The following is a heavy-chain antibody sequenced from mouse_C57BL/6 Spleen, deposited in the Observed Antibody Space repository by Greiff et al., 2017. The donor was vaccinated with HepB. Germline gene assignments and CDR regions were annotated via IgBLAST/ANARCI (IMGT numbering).Heavy chain of an antibody. Sequence: QVQLQQSGPELVKPGASVKLSCKASGYTFTSYDINWVKQRPGQGLEWIGWIYPRDGSTKYNEKFKGKATLTVDTSSGTAYMELHSLTSEDSAVYFCARRGTTVVAQFDYWGQGTTLTVSS. J-gene: IGHJ2*01. CDR2: IYPRDGST. D-gene: IGHD1-1*01. V-gene: IGHV1-85*01. CDR3: ARRGTTVVAQFDY. CDR1: GYTFTSYD.